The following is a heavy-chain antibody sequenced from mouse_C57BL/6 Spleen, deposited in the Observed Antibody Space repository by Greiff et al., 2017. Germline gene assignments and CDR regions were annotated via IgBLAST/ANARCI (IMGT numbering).Heavy chain of an antibody. J-gene: IGHJ4*01. CDR1: GYTFTSYW. V-gene: IGHV1-5*01. CDR2: IYPGNSDT. D-gene: IGHD1-2*01. Sequence: EVQLQQSGTVLARPGASVKMSCKTSGYTFTSYWMHWVKQRPGQGLEWIGAIYPGNSDTSYNQKFKGKAKLTAVTSASTAYMELSSLTNEDSAVYYCTRGTTAEGAMDYWGQGTSVTVSS. CDR3: TRGTTAEGAMDY.